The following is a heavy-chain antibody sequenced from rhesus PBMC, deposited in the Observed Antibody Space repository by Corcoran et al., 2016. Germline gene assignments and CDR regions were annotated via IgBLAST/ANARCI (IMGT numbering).Heavy chain of an antibody. V-gene: IGHV4-160*01. D-gene: IGHD5-24*01. CDR1: GGPISTNY. Sequence: QVQLQQWGAGLVKPSQTLSLPCAVYGGPISTNYWAWIRQTPGKGLEWIGRVRSGGSTNYNPSLKSRVTIPIETSKNQFSLKVSSVTAADTAMYYCARDPDAAGTHFDSWGQGVLVTVSS. CDR2: VRSGGST. J-gene: IGHJ4*01. CDR3: ARDPDAAGTHFDS.